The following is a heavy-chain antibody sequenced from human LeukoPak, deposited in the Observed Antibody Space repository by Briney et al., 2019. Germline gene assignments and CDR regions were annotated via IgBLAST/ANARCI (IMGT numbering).Heavy chain of an antibody. Sequence: GGSLRLSCAASGFTFSTYAMHWVRQAPGKGLEWVAVIGYDGSNKYYADSVKGRFTISRDNSKSTLYLQMNSLRTEDTAVYFCAKEIYYDSSAFFDYWGQGTLVTVSS. D-gene: IGHD3-22*01. V-gene: IGHV3-30*04. J-gene: IGHJ4*02. CDR2: IGYDGSNK. CDR1: GFTFSTYA. CDR3: AKEIYYDSSAFFDY.